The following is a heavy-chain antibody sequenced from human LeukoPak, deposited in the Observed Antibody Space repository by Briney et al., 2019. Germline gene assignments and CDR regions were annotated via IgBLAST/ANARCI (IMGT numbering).Heavy chain of an antibody. CDR1: GGSISSYY. V-gene: IGHV4-59*12. CDR2: IYYSGST. D-gene: IGHD2-15*01. Sequence: SETLSLTCTVSGGSISSYYWSWLRQPPGKGLEWIGYIYYSGSTNYNPSLKSRVTISVDTSKNQFSLKLSSVTAADTAVYYCARAFLVGYSPEEYFFDYWGQGTLVTVSS. J-gene: IGHJ4*02. CDR3: ARAFLVGYSPEEYFFDY.